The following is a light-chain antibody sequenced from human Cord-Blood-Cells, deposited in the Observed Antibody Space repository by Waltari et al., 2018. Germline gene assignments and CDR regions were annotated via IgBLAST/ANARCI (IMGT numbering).Light chain of an antibody. Sequence: SSELTQDPAVSVALGQTVRITCQGDSLRSYYASWYQQKPGQAPVLVIHGKNNRPSGIPDRFSGSSSGNTASLTITGAQAEDEADYYCCSYAGSYTWVFGGGTKLTVL. J-gene: IGLJ3*02. CDR1: SLRSYY. CDR2: GKN. CDR3: CSYAGSYTWV. V-gene: IGLV3-19*01.